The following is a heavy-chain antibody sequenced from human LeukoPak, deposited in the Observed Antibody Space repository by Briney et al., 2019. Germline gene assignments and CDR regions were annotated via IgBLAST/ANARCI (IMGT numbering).Heavy chain of an antibody. D-gene: IGHD5-18*01. CDR1: GLTFSSYA. CDR3: AKRGYIR. V-gene: IGHV3-23*01. Sequence: GGSLRLSCAASGLTFSSYAMSWVRQAPGKGLEWVSVVSGSGSRTSYADPVKGRLTISRDNSKNTLYLQMNSLRAEDTAVYYCAKRGYIRWGQGTVVTVSS. J-gene: IGHJ3*01. CDR2: VSGSGSRT.